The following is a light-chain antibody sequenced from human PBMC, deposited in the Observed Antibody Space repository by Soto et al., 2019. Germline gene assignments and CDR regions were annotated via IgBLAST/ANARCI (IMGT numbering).Light chain of an antibody. CDR1: QSVSSY. CDR2: GAS. CDR3: QQYNNWPPIT. Sequence: EIVLTQSPATLSLSPGERATLSCRASQSVSSYVAWYQHVPGQAPRLLIYGASTRATGIPARLSGSGSGTEFTLTISSLQSEDFAVYYCQQYNNWPPITFGQGTRLEIK. J-gene: IGKJ5*01. V-gene: IGKV3-15*01.